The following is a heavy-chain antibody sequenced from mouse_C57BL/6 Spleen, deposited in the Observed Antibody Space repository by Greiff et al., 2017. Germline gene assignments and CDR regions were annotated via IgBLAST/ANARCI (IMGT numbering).Heavy chain of an antibody. CDR1: GYTFTSYW. Sequence: VQLQQSGAELVMPGASVKLSCKASGYTFTSYWMHWVKQRPGQGLEWIGEIEPSDSSTNYNQKFKGKSTLTVDKSSSTAYMQLSSLTSEDSAVYYCAIYDGYYGGWVAYWGQGTLVTVSA. J-gene: IGHJ3*01. CDR3: AIYDGYYGGWVAY. CDR2: IEPSDSST. D-gene: IGHD2-3*01. V-gene: IGHV1-69*01.